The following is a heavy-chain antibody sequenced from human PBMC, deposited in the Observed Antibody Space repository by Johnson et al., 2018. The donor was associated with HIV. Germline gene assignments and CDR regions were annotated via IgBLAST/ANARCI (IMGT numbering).Heavy chain of an antibody. D-gene: IGHD1-26*01. CDR2: ISYDGSKK. CDR3: AREPGRRELRRDAFDI. J-gene: IGHJ3*02. V-gene: IGHV3-30*04. Sequence: QVQLVESGGGLIQPGGSLKLSCAASGFIFSDSAMHWVRQAPGKGLEWVAFISYDGSKKHNADSVKGRFTISRDNTKNTLYVQMNSLRAEDTAVYFCAREPGRRELRRDAFDIWGQGTMVTVSS. CDR1: GFIFSDSA.